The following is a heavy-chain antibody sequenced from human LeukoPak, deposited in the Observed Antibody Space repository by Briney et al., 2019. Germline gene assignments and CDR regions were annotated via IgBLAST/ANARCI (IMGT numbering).Heavy chain of an antibody. J-gene: IGHJ4*02. CDR3: AKSPQVATIVY. CDR1: GFTFSSYA. CDR2: ISGSGGST. Sequence: PGGSLRLSCAASGFTFSSYAMTWVRQAPGKGLEWVSGISGSGGSTYYADSVKGRFTISRDNSKNTLYLQMNSLRAEDTAVYYCAKSPQVATIVYWGQGTLVTVSS. D-gene: IGHD5-12*01. V-gene: IGHV3-23*01.